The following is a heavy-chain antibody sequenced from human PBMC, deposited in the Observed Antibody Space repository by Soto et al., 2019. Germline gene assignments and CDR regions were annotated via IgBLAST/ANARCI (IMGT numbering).Heavy chain of an antibody. J-gene: IGHJ6*03. Sequence: EVQLLESGGGLVQPGGSLRLSCAASGFTFSSYAMSWVRQAPGKGLEWVSAISGSGGSTYYADSVKRRFTISRDNSKNTLYLQMNSLRAEDTAVYYCAKAGGVKTAAGDYYYYYMDVCGKGTTVTVS. D-gene: IGHD6-25*01. CDR2: ISGSGGST. CDR1: GFTFSSYA. CDR3: AKAGGVKTAAGDYYYYYMDV. V-gene: IGHV3-23*01.